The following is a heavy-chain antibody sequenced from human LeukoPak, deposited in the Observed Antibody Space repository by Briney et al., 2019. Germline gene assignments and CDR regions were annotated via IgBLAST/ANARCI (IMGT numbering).Heavy chain of an antibody. D-gene: IGHD1-26*01. CDR3: AREVGEPPPRISWFDP. V-gene: IGHV4-30-4*08. CDR2: IYYSGST. CDR1: GGSISSGDYY. Sequence: SETLSLTCTVSGGSISSGDYYWSWIRQPPGKGLEWIGYIYYSGSTYYNPSLKSRVTISVDTSKNQFSLKLSSVTAADTAVYYCAREVGEPPPRISWFDPWGQGTLVTVSS. J-gene: IGHJ5*02.